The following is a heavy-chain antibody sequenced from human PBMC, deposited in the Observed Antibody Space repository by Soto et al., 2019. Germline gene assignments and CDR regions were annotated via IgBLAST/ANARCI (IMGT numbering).Heavy chain of an antibody. CDR2: IYYSGST. D-gene: IGHD4-17*01. J-gene: IGHJ4*02. Sequence: PSETLSLTCTVSGCSIRSYYWSWFRQPPGKGLEWIGYIYYSGSTNYNPSLKSRVTISVDTSKNQFSLRLSSVTAADTAVYYCARRPPTTVTTSGYFDSWGQGTLVTVSS. CDR1: GCSIRSYY. CDR3: ARRPPTTVTTSGYFDS. V-gene: IGHV4-59*08.